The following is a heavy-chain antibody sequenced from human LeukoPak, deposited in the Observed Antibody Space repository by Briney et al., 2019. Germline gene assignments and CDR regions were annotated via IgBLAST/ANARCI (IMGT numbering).Heavy chain of an antibody. CDR3: AKGASGYSSHDAFDI. CDR2: ISWNSGSI. CDR1: GFTFDDYA. V-gene: IGHV3-9*01. D-gene: IGHD3-22*01. Sequence: PGGSLRLSCAASGFTFDDYAMHWVRQAPGKGLEWVSGISWNSGSIGYADSVKGRFTISRDNAKNSLYLQMNSLRAEDTALYYCAKGASGYSSHDAFDIWGQGTMVTVSS. J-gene: IGHJ3*02.